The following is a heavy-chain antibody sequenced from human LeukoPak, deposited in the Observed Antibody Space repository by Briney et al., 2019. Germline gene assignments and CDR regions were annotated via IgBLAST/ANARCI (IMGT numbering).Heavy chain of an antibody. Sequence: GGSLRLSCAASGFTFSSYAMSWVRQAPGKGLEWVSAISSSGGSTYYADSVKGRFTISRDNSKNTLYLQMNSLRAEDTAVYYCAKDQPRSYYDFWSGYFTVNWFDPWGQGTLVTVSS. CDR2: ISSSGGST. D-gene: IGHD3-3*01. V-gene: IGHV3-23*01. J-gene: IGHJ5*02. CDR1: GFTFSSYA. CDR3: AKDQPRSYYDFWSGYFTVNWFDP.